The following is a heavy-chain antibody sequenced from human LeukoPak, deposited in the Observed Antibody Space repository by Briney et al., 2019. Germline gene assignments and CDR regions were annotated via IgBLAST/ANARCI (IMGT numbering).Heavy chain of an antibody. V-gene: IGHV3-48*02. CDR3: ARAATYSGLYAFDV. CDR1: GFPFSSYS. J-gene: IGHJ3*01. CDR2: IRYSGTTV. D-gene: IGHD2-15*01. Sequence: GGSLRLSCVGSGFPFSSYSMNWVRQAPGKGLEWVSFIRYSGTTVYYADSLKGRFTISRDNAKNLLYLQMDSLRDEDTAVYYCARAATYSGLYAFDVWGQGTMVTVSS.